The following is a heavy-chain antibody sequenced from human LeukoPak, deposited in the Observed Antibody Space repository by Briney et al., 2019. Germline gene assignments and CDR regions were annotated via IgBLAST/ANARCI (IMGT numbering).Heavy chain of an antibody. CDR2: IYTSGST. CDR3: ARGGTEDIVVVPAAITFDY. D-gene: IGHD2-2*01. V-gene: IGHV4-4*07. Sequence: SETLSLTCTVSGGSISSYYWSWIRQPAGKGLEGIGRIYTSGSTNYNPSLKSRVTISVDTSKNQFSLKLSSVTAADTAVYYCARGGTEDIVVVPAAITFDYWGQGTLVTVSS. CDR1: GGSISSYY. J-gene: IGHJ4*02.